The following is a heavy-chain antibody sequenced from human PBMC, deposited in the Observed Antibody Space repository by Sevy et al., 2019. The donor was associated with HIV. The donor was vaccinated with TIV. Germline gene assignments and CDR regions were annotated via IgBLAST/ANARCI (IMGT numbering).Heavy chain of an antibody. CDR2: MSGSDDSGGDDTI. CDR3: AGGQGEGGKGGDYYYHAMDV. D-gene: IGHD3-10*01. J-gene: IGHJ6*02. CDR1: GFTLSDYY. V-gene: IGHV3-11*01. Sequence: GGSLRLSCTASGFTLSDYYISWIRQAPGKGLQWISYMSGSDDSGGDDTIYYADAVKGRFTISRDNAKNSLYLQMSSLGAERTAGYYWAGGQGEGGKGGDYYYHAMDVWGRGTTVTVSS.